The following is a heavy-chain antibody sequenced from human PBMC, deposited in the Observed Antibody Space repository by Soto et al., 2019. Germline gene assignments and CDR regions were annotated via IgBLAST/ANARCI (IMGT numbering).Heavy chain of an antibody. CDR2: ISHDGNTT. CDR3: AIPSGLTVTGTDY. Sequence: PGGSLRLSCTASGFTFSSYAMHWVRQAPGKGLEWVAFISHDGNTTYYADSVKGRFSISRDNSKNTLYLQMNSLRTEDTAMFYCAIPSGLTVTGTDYWGQGTLVTVSS. J-gene: IGHJ4*02. D-gene: IGHD6-19*01. V-gene: IGHV3-30-3*01. CDR1: GFTFSSYA.